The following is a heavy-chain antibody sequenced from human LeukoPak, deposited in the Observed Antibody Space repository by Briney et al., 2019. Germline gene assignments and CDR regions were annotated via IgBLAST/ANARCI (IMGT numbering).Heavy chain of an antibody. Sequence: SGRSLRLSCAASGFTFSSYAMHWVRQSLGKGLEWVAVMSYDGFNKYYADSVKGRFTISRDNSKSTLYLQMNSLRAEDTAVYYCAKTKGYSYGYYFDYWGQGTLVTVSS. CDR3: AKTKGYSYGYYFDY. CDR2: MSYDGFNK. CDR1: GFTFSSYA. D-gene: IGHD5-18*01. V-gene: IGHV3-30*18. J-gene: IGHJ4*02.